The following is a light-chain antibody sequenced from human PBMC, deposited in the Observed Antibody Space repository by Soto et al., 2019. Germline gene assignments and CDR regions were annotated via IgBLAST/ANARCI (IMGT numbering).Light chain of an antibody. V-gene: IGKV1-17*01. J-gene: IGKJ2*01. CDR1: QGIRSD. CDR2: AAS. CDR3: LQHNDYPYT. Sequence: DIQMTQSPSSLSAPVGDRVTITCRASQGIRSDLGWYQQKPGKAPKRLIYAASRLQSGVPSRFSAGGSGTEFILTISSLQPEDFATYYCLQHNDYPYTVGQGTKVDIK.